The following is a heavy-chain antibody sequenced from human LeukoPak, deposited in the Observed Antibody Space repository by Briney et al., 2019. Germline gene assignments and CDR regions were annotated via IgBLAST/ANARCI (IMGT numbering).Heavy chain of an antibody. CDR2: IYTSGST. CDR1: GGSISSGSYY. D-gene: IGHD2-2*02. V-gene: IGHV4-61*02. J-gene: IGHJ5*02. CDR3: ARYCSSTSCYTGFDP. Sequence: SETLPLTCTVSGGSISSGSYYWSWIRQPAGKGLEWIGRIYTSGSTNYNPSLKSRVTISVDTSKNHFSLKLSSVTAADTAVYYCARYCSSTSCYTGFDPWGQGTLVTVSS.